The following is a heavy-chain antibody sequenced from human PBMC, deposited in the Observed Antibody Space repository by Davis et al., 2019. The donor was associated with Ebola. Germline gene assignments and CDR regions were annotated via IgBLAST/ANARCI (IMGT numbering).Heavy chain of an antibody. J-gene: IGHJ6*02. V-gene: IGHV6-1*01. CDR2: TYYRSKWYN. CDR1: GDSVSSNSAA. Sequence: PSETLSPTCAISGDSVSSNSAAWNWIRQSPSRGLEWLGRTYYRSKWYNDYAVSVKSRITINPDTSKNQFSLQLNSVTPEDTAVYYCARAHRYSGFEYYYGMDVWGQGTTVTVSS. CDR3: ARAHRYSGFEYYYGMDV. D-gene: IGHD5-12*01.